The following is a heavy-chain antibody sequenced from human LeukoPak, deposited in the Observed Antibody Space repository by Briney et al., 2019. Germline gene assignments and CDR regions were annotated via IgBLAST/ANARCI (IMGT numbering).Heavy chain of an antibody. V-gene: IGHV5-51*01. CDR1: GSRFTSYW. D-gene: IGHD6-13*01. Sequence: GESLKISCQGSGSRFTSYWIGWVRQMPGKGLEWMGIIYPGDSDTRYSPSFQGQVTISADKSISTAYLQWSSLKASDSAMYYCGRIPAAGSLKGSFDIWGQGTMVTVSS. CDR3: GRIPAAGSLKGSFDI. J-gene: IGHJ3*02. CDR2: IYPGDSDT.